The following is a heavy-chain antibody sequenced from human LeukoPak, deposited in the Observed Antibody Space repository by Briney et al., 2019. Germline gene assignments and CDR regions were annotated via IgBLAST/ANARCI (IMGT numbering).Heavy chain of an antibody. Sequence: GGSLRLSCAASGFTFSTYSLNWVRQAPGKGLEWVSSISSDSRYIYNADSVKGRFTISRDNTRNSLYLQIDSLRADGTVVEYCVTGAGNSRQRGLDYWGQGALVTVSS. J-gene: IGHJ4*02. D-gene: IGHD6-25*01. CDR3: VTGAGNSRQRGLDY. CDR1: GFTFSTYS. CDR2: ISSDSRYI. V-gene: IGHV3-21*01.